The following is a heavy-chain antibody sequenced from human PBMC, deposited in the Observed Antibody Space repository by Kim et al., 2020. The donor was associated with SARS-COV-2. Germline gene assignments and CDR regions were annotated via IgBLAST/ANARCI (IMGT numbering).Heavy chain of an antibody. CDR3: ATAFAVTMVRGELDY. D-gene: IGHD3-10*01. V-gene: IGHV1-24*01. J-gene: IGHJ4*02. Sequence: APTCQGRVTMTEDTSQDTAYMELSSLRSEDTAVYYCATAFAVTMVRGELDYWGQGTLVTVSS.